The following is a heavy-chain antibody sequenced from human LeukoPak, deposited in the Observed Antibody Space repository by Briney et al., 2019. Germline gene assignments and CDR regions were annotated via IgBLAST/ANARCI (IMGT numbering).Heavy chain of an antibody. CDR3: AKSHVSTATGTGRYFDY. Sequence: GGSLRLSCAASGFTFSSYGMHWVRQAPGKGLEWVSAISGSGGNTYYADSVKDRFTISRDNSRNTLNLQMNSLRAEDTAVYYCAKSHVSTATGTGRYFDYWGQGTLVTVSS. J-gene: IGHJ4*02. CDR2: ISGSGGNT. CDR1: GFTFSSYG. V-gene: IGHV3-23*01. D-gene: IGHD3-9*01.